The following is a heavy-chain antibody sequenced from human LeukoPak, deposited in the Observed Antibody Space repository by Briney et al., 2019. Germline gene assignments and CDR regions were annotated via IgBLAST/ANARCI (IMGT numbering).Heavy chain of an antibody. CDR1: GGSISSYS. V-gene: IGHV4-4*07. J-gene: IGHJ3*02. CDR2: IFASGST. Sequence: PSGTLSLTCAVSGGSISSYSWSWIRQPAGKGLEWIGRIFASGSTKYNPSLKSRVTMSVETSKNQFSLKLSSVTAADTAVYYCAREGSAFDIWGQGTMVTVSS. CDR3: AREGSAFDI.